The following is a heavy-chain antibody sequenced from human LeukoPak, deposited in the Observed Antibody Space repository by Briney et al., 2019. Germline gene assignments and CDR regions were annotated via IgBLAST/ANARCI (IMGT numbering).Heavy chain of an antibody. D-gene: IGHD2-2*01. CDR3: ARDQLYMDV. CDR2: IYHSGTT. Sequence: SETLSLTCTVSGYSISSGYYWGWIRQPPGKVLEWIGSIYHSGTTYYTPSLKSRVTLSVDTSKNQFSLKLNSVTAADTAVYYCARDQLYMDVWGKGTTVTVSS. V-gene: IGHV4-38-2*02. J-gene: IGHJ6*03. CDR1: GYSISSGYY.